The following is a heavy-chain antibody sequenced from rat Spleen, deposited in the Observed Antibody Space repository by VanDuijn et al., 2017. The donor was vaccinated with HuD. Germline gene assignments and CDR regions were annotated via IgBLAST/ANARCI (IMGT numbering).Heavy chain of an antibody. V-gene: IGHV5-29*01. CDR1: GFTFSDYN. CDR2: IRQDGSNI. CDR3: ATGPRILRLDWFAY. J-gene: IGHJ3*01. Sequence: EVQLVESDGGLVQPGRSLKLSCVASGFTFSDYNMAWVRQTPTEGLEWVATIRQDGSNIYYRDSVKGRFTISRDNAKSTLYLQMDSLTSEDTATYYCATGPRILRLDWFAYWGQGTLVTVSS. D-gene: IGHD1-6*01.